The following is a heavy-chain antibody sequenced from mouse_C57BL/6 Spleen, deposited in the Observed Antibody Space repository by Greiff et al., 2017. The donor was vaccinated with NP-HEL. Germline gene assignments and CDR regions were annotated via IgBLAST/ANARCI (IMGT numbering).Heavy chain of an antibody. J-gene: IGHJ4*01. CDR2: ISSGSSTI. CDR3: ARDGWLRRGAMDY. V-gene: IGHV5-17*01. CDR1: GFTFSDYG. Sequence: EVKLVESGGGLVKPGGSLKLSCAASGFTFSDYGMHWVRQAPEKGLEWVAYISSGSSTIYYADTVKGRFTISRDNAKNTLFLQMTSLSSKDTAMYYCARDGWLRRGAMDYWGQGTSVTVSS. D-gene: IGHD2-2*01.